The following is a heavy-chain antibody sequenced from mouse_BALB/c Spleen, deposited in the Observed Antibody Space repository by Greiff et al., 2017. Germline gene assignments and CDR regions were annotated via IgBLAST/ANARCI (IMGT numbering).Heavy chain of an antibody. V-gene: IGHV5-12-2*01. J-gene: IGHJ4*01. CDR3: ARRGLLRYYAMDY. D-gene: IGHD2-3*01. CDR2: ISNGGGST. Sequence: EVKLVESGGGLVQPGGSLKLSCAASGFTFSSYTMSWVRQTPEKRLEWVAYISNGGGSTYYPDTVKGRFTISRDNAKNTLYLQMSSLKSEDTAMYYCARRGLLRYYAMDYWGQGTSVTVSS. CDR1: GFTFSSYT.